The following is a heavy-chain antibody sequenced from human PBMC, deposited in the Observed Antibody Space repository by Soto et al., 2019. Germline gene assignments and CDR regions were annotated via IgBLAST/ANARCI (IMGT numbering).Heavy chain of an antibody. J-gene: IGHJ3*02. CDR2: IYSGGST. Sequence: GGSLRLSCAASGFTVSSNYMSWVRKAPGKGLEWVSVIYSGGSTYYADSVKGRFTISRDNSKNTLYLQMNSLRAEDTAVYYCASDIFTGTHAFDIWGQGTMVTVSS. CDR3: ASDIFTGTHAFDI. D-gene: IGHD3-9*01. CDR1: GFTVSSNY. V-gene: IGHV3-66*01.